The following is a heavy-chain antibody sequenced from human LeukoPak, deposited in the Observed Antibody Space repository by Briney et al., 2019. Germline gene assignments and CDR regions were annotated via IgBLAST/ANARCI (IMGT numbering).Heavy chain of an antibody. Sequence: GGSLRLSCAASGFTFSSYWMSWVRQAPGKGLEWVANIKQDGSEKYYVDSVKGRFTISRDNAKNSLYLQMNSLRAEDTAVYYCARDRGVGFNHYCTNGVCYTGHYYDSSGYAHQCDYWGQGTLVTVSS. CDR2: IKQDGSEK. V-gene: IGHV3-7*03. J-gene: IGHJ4*02. CDR1: GFTFSSYW. CDR3: ARDRGVGFNHYCTNGVCYTGHYYDSSGYAHQCDY. D-gene: IGHD2-8*01.